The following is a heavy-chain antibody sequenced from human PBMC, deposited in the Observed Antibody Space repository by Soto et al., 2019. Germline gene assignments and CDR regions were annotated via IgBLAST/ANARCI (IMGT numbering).Heavy chain of an antibody. Sequence: ASVKVSCKASGYTFTSYGISWVRQATGQGLEWMGWISAYNGNTNYAQKLQGRVTMTTDTSTSTAYMELRSLRSDDTAVYYCARDGVEITGTTRYFDYWGQGTLVTVSS. J-gene: IGHJ4*02. CDR3: ARDGVEITGTTRYFDY. CDR1: GYTFTSYG. CDR2: ISAYNGNT. D-gene: IGHD1-20*01. V-gene: IGHV1-18*01.